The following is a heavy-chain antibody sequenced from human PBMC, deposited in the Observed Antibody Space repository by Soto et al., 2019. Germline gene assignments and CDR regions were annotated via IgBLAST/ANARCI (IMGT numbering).Heavy chain of an antibody. Sequence: QVQLVESGGGVVQPGRSLRLSCAASGFTFSSYGMYWVRQAPGKGLEWVAVIWYDGSNKYYADSVKGRFTISRDNSKNTLYLQMNSLRAEDTAVYYCARDSLRYSSSYAEYFQHWGQGTLVTVSS. V-gene: IGHV3-33*01. D-gene: IGHD6-6*01. CDR2: IWYDGSNK. CDR3: ARDSLRYSSSYAEYFQH. J-gene: IGHJ1*01. CDR1: GFTFSSYG.